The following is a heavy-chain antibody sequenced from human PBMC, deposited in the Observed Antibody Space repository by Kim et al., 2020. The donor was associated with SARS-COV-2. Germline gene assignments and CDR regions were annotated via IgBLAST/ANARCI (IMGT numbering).Heavy chain of an antibody. CDR3: ARDKEVAAAGILDY. D-gene: IGHD6-13*01. Sequence: GGSLRLSCAASGFTFSSYAMHWVRQAPGKGLEWVAVISYDGSNKYYADSVKGRFTISRDNSKNTLYLQMNSLRAEDTAVYYCARDKEVAAAGILDYWGQG. CDR1: GFTFSSYA. CDR2: ISYDGSNK. J-gene: IGHJ4*02. V-gene: IGHV3-30-3*01.